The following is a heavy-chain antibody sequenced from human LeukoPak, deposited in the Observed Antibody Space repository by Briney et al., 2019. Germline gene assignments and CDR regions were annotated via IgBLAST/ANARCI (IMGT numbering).Heavy chain of an antibody. CDR3: AWSERGRWLQLRKPFDY. CDR1: GGSISSYY. Sequence: SETLSLTCTVSGGSISSYYWSWIRQPPGKGLEWIGYIYYSGSTNYNPSLKSRVTISVDASKNQFSLKLSSVTAADTAVYYCAWSERGRWLQLRKPFDYWGQGTLVTVSS. V-gene: IGHV4-59*01. CDR2: IYYSGST. J-gene: IGHJ4*02. D-gene: IGHD5-24*01.